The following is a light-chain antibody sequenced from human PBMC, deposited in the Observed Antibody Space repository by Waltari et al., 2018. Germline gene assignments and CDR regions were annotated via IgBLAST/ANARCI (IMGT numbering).Light chain of an antibody. V-gene: IGKV3-20*01. CDR1: QNLSANY. J-gene: IGKJ2*01. CDR2: GAS. Sequence: EIVMTQSPGILSLSPGERANLSCRASQNLSANYVAWYQHRPGQPPRLLIFGASSRAAGIPDRFSGRGSATDFTLTINRLEPEDFTMYFCHQSAGSPQTFGQGTKLDIK. CDR3: HQSAGSPQT.